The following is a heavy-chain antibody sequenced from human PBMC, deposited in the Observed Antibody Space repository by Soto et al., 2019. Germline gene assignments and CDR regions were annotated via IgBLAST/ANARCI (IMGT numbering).Heavy chain of an antibody. J-gene: IGHJ1*01. CDR3: VKDESINWYSGHFRH. V-gene: IGHV3-9*01. CDR2: INWNSGSI. D-gene: IGHD6-13*01. CDR1: GFTFVDYA. Sequence: GGSLRLSCAASGFTFVDYAMHWVRQVPGKGLEWVSGINWNSGSIGYGDSVKGRFAISRDNAKNSLHLQMNSLSAEDTAFYYCVKDESINWYSGHFRHWGQGTLVTVSS.